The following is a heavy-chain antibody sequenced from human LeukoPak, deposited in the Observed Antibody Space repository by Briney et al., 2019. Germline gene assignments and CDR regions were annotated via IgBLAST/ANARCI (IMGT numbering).Heavy chain of an antibody. Sequence: GGSLRLSCAASGFTFSSYAMSWVRQAPGKGLEWVSAISGSGGSTYYADSVKGRFTISRDNFKNTLYMQMNSLRAEDTAVYYCAKDVGAVLRFLEWSWFDHWGQGTLVTVSS. J-gene: IGHJ5*02. CDR1: GFTFSSYA. CDR3: AKDVGAVLRFLEWSWFDH. D-gene: IGHD3-3*01. V-gene: IGHV3-23*01. CDR2: ISGSGGST.